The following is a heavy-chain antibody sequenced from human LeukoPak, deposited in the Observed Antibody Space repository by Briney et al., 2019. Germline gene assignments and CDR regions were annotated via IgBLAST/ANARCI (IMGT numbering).Heavy chain of an antibody. CDR2: IYSGGST. D-gene: IGHD3-22*01. CDR3: AKYTQSSGFDY. V-gene: IGHV3-53*01. Sequence: GGSLRLSCAASGFTVSSNYMSWVRQAPGKGLEWVSVIYSGGSTYYADSVKGRFTFSRDNSKNTLYLQMNSLRAEDTAVYYCAKYTQSSGFDYWGQGTLVTVSS. J-gene: IGHJ4*02. CDR1: GFTVSSNY.